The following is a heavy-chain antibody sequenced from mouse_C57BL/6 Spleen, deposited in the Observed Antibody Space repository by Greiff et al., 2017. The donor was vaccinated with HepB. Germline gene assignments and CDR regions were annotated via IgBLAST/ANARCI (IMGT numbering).Heavy chain of an antibody. CDR3: AKKSPNYGSSYYAKEY. Sequence: VQLQQSGPGLVQPSQSLSITCTVSGFSLTSYGVHWVRQPPGKGLEWLGVLWSGGSTDYYAAFISRLSISKDNTKSQVFFKMNRLQADDTAIYYCAKKSPNYGSSYYAKEYWGQGASVTVSS. CDR2: LWSGGST. D-gene: IGHD1-1*01. J-gene: IGHJ4*01. CDR1: GFSLTSYG. V-gene: IGHV2-4*01.